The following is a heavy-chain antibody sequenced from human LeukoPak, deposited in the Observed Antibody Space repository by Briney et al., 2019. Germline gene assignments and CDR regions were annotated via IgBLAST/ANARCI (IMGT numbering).Heavy chain of an antibody. D-gene: IGHD5-12*01. CDR3: ARGDIVATRAFDY. CDR2: IIPIFGTA. Sequence: SVKVSCKASGGTFSSYAISWVRQAPGQGLEWMGGIIPIFGTANYAQKFQGRVTITVDKSTSTAYMELSSLRSEDTAVYYCARGDIVATRAFDYWGQGTLVTVSS. CDR1: GGTFSSYA. V-gene: IGHV1-69*06. J-gene: IGHJ4*02.